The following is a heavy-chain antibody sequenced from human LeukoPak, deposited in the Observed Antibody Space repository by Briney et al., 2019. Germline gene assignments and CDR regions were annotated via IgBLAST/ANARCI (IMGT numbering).Heavy chain of an antibody. D-gene: IGHD3-22*01. CDR3: ARGVEGYYDSSGYPPSPTYYFDY. CDR1: GFTFSSYA. Sequence: GGSLRLSCAASGFTFSSYAMHWVRRAPGKGLEWVAVISYEGSNKYYADSVKGRFTISRDNSKNTLYLQMNSLRAEDTAVYYCARGVEGYYDSSGYPPSPTYYFDYWGQGTLVTVSS. CDR2: ISYEGSNK. J-gene: IGHJ4*02. V-gene: IGHV3-30*04.